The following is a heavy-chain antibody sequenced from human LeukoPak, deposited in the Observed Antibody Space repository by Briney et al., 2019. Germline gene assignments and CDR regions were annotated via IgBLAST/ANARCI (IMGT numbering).Heavy chain of an antibody. D-gene: IGHD3-22*01. Sequence: SETLSLTCAVYGGSFSGYYWSWIRQPPGKGLEWIGEINHSGSTNYNPSLKSRVTISVDTSKYQFSLKLSSVTAADTAVYYCASHYDSTPNFDYWGQGTLVTVSS. V-gene: IGHV4-34*01. CDR1: GGSFSGYY. CDR3: ASHYDSTPNFDY. CDR2: INHSGST. J-gene: IGHJ4*02.